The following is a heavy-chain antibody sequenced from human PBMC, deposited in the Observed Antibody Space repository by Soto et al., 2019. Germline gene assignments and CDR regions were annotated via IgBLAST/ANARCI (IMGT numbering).Heavy chain of an antibody. Sequence: VASVKVSCKTSGYTFTSYGINWVRQAPGQGLEWMGWISAYNGDTNYAQKLQGRVTMTTDTSTTTAYMDLRSLRSDDTAVYYCSRSMPYSIGWEPSDYWGKGALVTVS. D-gene: IGHD6-19*01. J-gene: IGHJ4*02. CDR2: ISAYNGDT. V-gene: IGHV1-18*04. CDR3: SRSMPYSIGWEPSDY. CDR1: GYTFTSYG.